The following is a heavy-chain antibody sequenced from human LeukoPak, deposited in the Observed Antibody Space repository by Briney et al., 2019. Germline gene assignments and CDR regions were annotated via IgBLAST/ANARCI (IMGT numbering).Heavy chain of an antibody. CDR1: GFTFTSYS. CDR3: ARDKVVGATWFDP. V-gene: IGHV3-7*01. Sequence: GGSLRLSCAASGFTFTSYSMNWVRQAPGKRPEWVANIKQDGSEKYYVDSVKGRFTISRDNAKNSLFLQMNSLRAEDTAMYYCARDKVVGATWFDPWGQGTLVTVSS. D-gene: IGHD1-26*01. J-gene: IGHJ5*02. CDR2: IKQDGSEK.